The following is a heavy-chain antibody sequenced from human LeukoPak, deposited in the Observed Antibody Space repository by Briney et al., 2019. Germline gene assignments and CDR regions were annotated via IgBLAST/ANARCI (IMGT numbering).Heavy chain of an antibody. D-gene: IGHD3-22*01. CDR2: ISSSSSYI. J-gene: IGHJ4*02. V-gene: IGHV3-21*01. Sequence: PGGSLRLSCAASGFTFSSYSMNWVRQAPGKGLEWVSSISSSSSYIYYADSVKGRFTISRDNAKNSLYVQMNSLRAEDTAVYYCARDPGRSRHYYDSSGYPDYWGQGTLVTVSS. CDR1: GFTFSSYS. CDR3: ARDPGRSRHYYDSSGYPDY.